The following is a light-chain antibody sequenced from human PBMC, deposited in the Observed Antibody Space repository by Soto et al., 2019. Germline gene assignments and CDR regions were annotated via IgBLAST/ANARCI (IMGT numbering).Light chain of an antibody. CDR3: NQRRNWTPN. Sequence: NFLTHSPATLSLSPLERATLSCRSSQSVSNNLAWYQQKPGQAPRLLIYDASNRATGIPARFSGSGSGTDFTLKIRSLQLEDFGVYYCNQRRNWTPNFGGGTXVEIK. V-gene: IGKV3-11*01. J-gene: IGKJ4*01. CDR1: QSVSNN. CDR2: DAS.